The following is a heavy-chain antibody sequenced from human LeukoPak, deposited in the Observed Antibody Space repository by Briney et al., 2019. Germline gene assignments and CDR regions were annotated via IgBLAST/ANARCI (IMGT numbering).Heavy chain of an antibody. V-gene: IGHV1-24*01. J-gene: IGHJ6*02. CDR2: FDPEDGET. CDR1: GYTLTELS. D-gene: IGHD1-26*01. CDR3: AREGGSYGRATYYYYGMDV. Sequence: ASVKVSCKVSGYTLTELSMHWVRQAPGKGLEWMGGFDPEDGETIYAQKFQGRVTMTEDTSTDTAYMELSRLRSDDTAVYYCAREGGSYGRATYYYYGMDVWGQGTTVTVSS.